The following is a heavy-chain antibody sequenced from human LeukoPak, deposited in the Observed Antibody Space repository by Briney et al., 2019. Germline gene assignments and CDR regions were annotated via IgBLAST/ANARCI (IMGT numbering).Heavy chain of an antibody. Sequence: GGSLRLSCAASGFKFNGYAMSWVRQAPGKGLEWVSSVSSSNKIYYGDSVKGRFTISRDNAKNLLDLQMNSLRAEDTAVYYCARDSSGWSRDFWGQGTLVTVSS. J-gene: IGHJ4*02. D-gene: IGHD6-19*01. CDR1: GFKFNGYA. V-gene: IGHV3-69-1*01. CDR2: VSSSNKI. CDR3: ARDSSGWSRDF.